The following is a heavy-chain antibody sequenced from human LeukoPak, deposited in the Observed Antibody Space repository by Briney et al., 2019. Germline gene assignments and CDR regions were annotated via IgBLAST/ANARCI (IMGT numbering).Heavy chain of an antibody. Sequence: SETLSLTCTVSGGSISSYYWSWIRQPPGKGLEWIGYIYTSGSTNYNPSLKSRVTISVDTSKNQFSLKLSSVTAADTAVYYCANTRSSTRGYYFDYRGQGTLVTVSS. D-gene: IGHD2-2*01. CDR2: IYTSGST. CDR3: ANTRSSTRGYYFDY. V-gene: IGHV4-4*09. J-gene: IGHJ4*02. CDR1: GGSISSYY.